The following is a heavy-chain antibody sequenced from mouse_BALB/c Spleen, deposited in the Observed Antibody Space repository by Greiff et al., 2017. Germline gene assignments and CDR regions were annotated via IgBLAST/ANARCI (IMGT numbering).Heavy chain of an antibody. CDR2: IYPGDGDT. CDR1: GYTFTSYW. CDR3: ARGWDG. V-gene: IGHV1-87*01. D-gene: IGHD4-1*01. Sequence: VQLQQSGAELARPGASVKLSCKASGYTFTSYWMQWVKQRPGQGLEWIGAIYPGDGDTRYTQKFKGKATLTADKSSSTAYMQLSSLASEDSAVYYCARGWDGWGQGTTLTVSS. J-gene: IGHJ2*01.